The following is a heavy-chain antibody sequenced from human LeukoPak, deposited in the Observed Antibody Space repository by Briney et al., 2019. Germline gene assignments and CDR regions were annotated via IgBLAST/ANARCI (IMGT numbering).Heavy chain of an antibody. J-gene: IGHJ4*02. Sequence: ASVKVSCKASGYTFTSYGISWVRQAPGQGLEWMGWISAYNGNTNYAQKLQGRVTMTTGTSTSTAYMELRSLRSDDTAVYYCARGLLEGYYYDSSGPDWGQGTLVTVSS. D-gene: IGHD3-22*01. V-gene: IGHV1-18*01. CDR1: GYTFTSYG. CDR3: ARGLLEGYYYDSSGPD. CDR2: ISAYNGNT.